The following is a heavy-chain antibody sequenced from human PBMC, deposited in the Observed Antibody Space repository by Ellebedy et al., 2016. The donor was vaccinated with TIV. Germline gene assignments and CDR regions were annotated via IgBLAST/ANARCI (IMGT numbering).Heavy chain of an antibody. D-gene: IGHD2-2*01. V-gene: IGHV3-21*01. Sequence: GESLKISXAASGFSFSSYGMTWVRQAPGKGLEWVASISASTTYIFYADSLQGRFTISRDNANSSLFLHMNSLRVEDTAVYFCARDKTGSAVNDFWGQGTLVTVSS. J-gene: IGHJ4*02. CDR3: ARDKTGSAVNDF. CDR2: ISASTTYI. CDR1: GFSFSSYG.